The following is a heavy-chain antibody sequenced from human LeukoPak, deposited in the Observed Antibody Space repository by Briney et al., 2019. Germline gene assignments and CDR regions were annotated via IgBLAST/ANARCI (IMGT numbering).Heavy chain of an antibody. V-gene: IGHV3-7*01. Sequence: GGSLRLSCAASGLNFSRYWMTWVRQAPGKGLEWVASIKPDGGEKYYVDSVKGRFTISRDNAKNSLYLQMISLRAEDTAVYYCARPNYYPDYWGQGTLVTVSS. CDR2: IKPDGGEK. D-gene: IGHD3-10*01. J-gene: IGHJ4*02. CDR1: GLNFSRYW. CDR3: ARPNYYPDY.